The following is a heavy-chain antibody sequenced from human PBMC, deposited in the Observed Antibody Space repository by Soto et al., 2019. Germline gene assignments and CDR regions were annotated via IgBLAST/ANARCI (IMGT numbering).Heavy chain of an antibody. V-gene: IGHV3-33*01. J-gene: IGHJ4*02. CDR3: VRDDYGDYGYYFDY. Sequence: GGSLRLSCAASGFTFSNYGMHWVRQAPGKGLEWVAIIWYDGSNKYYADSVKGRFTISRDNSKNTLYLQMNSPRAEDTAVYYCVRDDYGDYGYYFDYWGQGTLVTVSS. CDR1: GFTFSNYG. D-gene: IGHD4-17*01. CDR2: IWYDGSNK.